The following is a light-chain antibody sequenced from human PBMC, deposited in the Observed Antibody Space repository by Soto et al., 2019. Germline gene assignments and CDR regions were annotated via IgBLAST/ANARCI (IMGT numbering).Light chain of an antibody. CDR2: GAS. J-gene: IGKJ1*01. CDR3: QQYGSSPWT. CDR1: QSVRSNY. V-gene: IGKV3-20*01. Sequence: EIVLTQSPGTLSLSPGERASLSCRASQSVRSNYLAWYQQKPGQAPRLLIYGASIRATGISDRISGSGSGTDFTLTISRLEPEDLAMYYCQQYGSSPWTFGQWTKVEIK.